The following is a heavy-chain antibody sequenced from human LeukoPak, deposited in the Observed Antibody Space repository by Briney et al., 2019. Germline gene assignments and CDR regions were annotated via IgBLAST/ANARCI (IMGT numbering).Heavy chain of an antibody. J-gene: IGHJ4*02. CDR2: ISYDGSNK. CDR1: GFTFSSYG. D-gene: IGHD1-26*01. CDR3: AKGPRSGSYSDY. Sequence: GGSLRLSCATSGFTFSSYGMHWVRQAPGKGLEWVAVISYDGSNKYYADSVKGRFTISRDNSKNTLYLQMNSLRAEDTAVYYCAKGPRSGSYSDYWGQGTLVTVSS. V-gene: IGHV3-30*18.